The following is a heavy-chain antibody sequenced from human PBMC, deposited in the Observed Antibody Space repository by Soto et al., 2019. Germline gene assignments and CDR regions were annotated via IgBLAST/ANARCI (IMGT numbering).Heavy chain of an antibody. V-gene: IGHV3-74*01. J-gene: IGHJ5*02. Sequence: DVQLVESGGGLVQPGGSLRLSCAASGFTFNNYWMHWVRQAPGKGLMWVSRINTDGTRTTYADSVKGRFAISSDNAKNTVYLQMNSLRADDTAVYFCARVKSGSYDWSDPWGQGTLVTVSS. CDR2: INTDGTRT. CDR3: ARVKSGSYDWSDP. D-gene: IGHD3-10*01. CDR1: GFTFNNYW.